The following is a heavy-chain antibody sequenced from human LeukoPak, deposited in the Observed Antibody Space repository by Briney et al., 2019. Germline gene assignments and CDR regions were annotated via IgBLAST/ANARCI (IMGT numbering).Heavy chain of an antibody. J-gene: IGHJ4*02. CDR3: AKDYYGRGIVVVPGS. V-gene: IGHV3-11*01. D-gene: IGHD2-21*01. Sequence: AGGSLRLSCAASGFTFSDYYMSWIRQAPGKGLEWVSYISSSGSTIYYADSVKGRFTISRDNSKNTLYLQMNSLRAEDTAVYYCAKDYYGRGIVVVPGSWGQGTLVTVSS. CDR2: ISSSGSTI. CDR1: GFTFSDYY.